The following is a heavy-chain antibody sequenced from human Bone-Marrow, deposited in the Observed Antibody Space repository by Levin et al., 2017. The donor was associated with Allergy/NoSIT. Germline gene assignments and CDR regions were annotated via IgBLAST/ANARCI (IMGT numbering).Heavy chain of an antibody. Sequence: GGSLRLSCAASGFTFSDYAMSWVRQAPGKGLEWVSAVSGGGDSTYYAESWKGRFTISRDNSRNTLYLQMNSLRAEDTAVYYCAKKTTPHYYGSSAYLSDWYFDLWGRGTLVTVSS. CDR1: GFTFSDYA. CDR2: VSGGGDST. CDR3: AKKTTPHYYGSSAYLSDWYFDL. V-gene: IGHV3-23*01. D-gene: IGHD3-10*01. J-gene: IGHJ2*01.